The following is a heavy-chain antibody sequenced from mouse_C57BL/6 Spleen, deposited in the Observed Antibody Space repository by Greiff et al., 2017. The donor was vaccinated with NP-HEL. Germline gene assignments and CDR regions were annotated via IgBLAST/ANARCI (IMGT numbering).Heavy chain of an antibody. V-gene: IGHV2-2*01. CDR2: IWSGGST. CDR1: GFSLTSYG. J-gene: IGHJ4*01. CDR3: ARLIYYGNWDY. Sequence: QVQLQQSGPGLVQPSQSLSITCTVSGFSLTSYGVHWVRQSPGKGLEWLGVIWSGGSTDYNAAFISRLSISKDNSKSQVFFKMNSLQADDTAIYYCARLIYYGNWDYWGQGTSVTVSS. D-gene: IGHD2-1*01.